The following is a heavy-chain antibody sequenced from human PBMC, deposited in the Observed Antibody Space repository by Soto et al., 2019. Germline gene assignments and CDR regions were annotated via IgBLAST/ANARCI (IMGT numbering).Heavy chain of an antibody. CDR2: MNPNSGNT. J-gene: IGHJ3*02. CDR3: ARAFWSGYDAFDI. CDR1: GYTFTSYD. D-gene: IGHD3-3*01. V-gene: IGHV1-8*01. Sequence: ASVKVSCKASGYTFTSYDINWVRQATGQGLEWMGWMNPNSGNTGYAQKFQGKDTMTRNTSISTAYMELSSLRSEDTAVYYCARAFWSGYDAFDIWGQGTMVTVSS.